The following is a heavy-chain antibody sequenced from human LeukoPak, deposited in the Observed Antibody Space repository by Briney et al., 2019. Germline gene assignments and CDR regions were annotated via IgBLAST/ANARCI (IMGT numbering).Heavy chain of an antibody. D-gene: IGHD4-17*01. V-gene: IGHV3-23*01. Sequence: GGSLRLSCAASGFTFSSYGMSWVRQAPGKGLEWVSAISGSGGSTYYADSVKGRFTISRDNSKNTLYLQMNSLKAEDTAVYYCAKVLIGGYGDYEWGQGTLVTVSS. CDR2: ISGSGGST. CDR3: AKVLIGGYGDYE. J-gene: IGHJ4*02. CDR1: GFTFSSYG.